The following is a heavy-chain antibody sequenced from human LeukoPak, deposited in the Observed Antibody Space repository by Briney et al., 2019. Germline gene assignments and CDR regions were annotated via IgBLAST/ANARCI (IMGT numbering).Heavy chain of an antibody. D-gene: IGHD6-13*01. CDR2: MTPNSGNT. V-gene: IGHV1-8*01. J-gene: IGHJ5*02. Sequence: ASVKVSCKASGYTFTTYDIDWVRQAPGQGLEWMGWMTPNSGNTGYARKFQGRVTMTRNTSISTAYMELSSLRSDDTAVYYCARGGLRAGTGGFDPWGQGTLVTVSS. CDR1: GYTFTTYD. CDR3: ARGGLRAGTGGFDP.